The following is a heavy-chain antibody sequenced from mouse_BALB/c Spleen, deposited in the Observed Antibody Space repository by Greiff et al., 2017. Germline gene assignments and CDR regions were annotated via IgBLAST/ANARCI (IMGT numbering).Heavy chain of an antibody. D-gene: IGHD3-3*01. CDR1: GYSFTSYW. Sequence: QVQLQQSGPQLVRPGASVKISCKASGYSFTSYWMHWVKQRPGQGLEWIGMIDPSDSETRLNQKFKDKATLTVDTSSSTAYMQLSSLTSEDSAVYYCARGEATAALDYWGQGTTLTVSS. J-gene: IGHJ2*01. CDR2: IDPSDSET. CDR3: ARGEATAALDY. V-gene: IGHV1S127*01.